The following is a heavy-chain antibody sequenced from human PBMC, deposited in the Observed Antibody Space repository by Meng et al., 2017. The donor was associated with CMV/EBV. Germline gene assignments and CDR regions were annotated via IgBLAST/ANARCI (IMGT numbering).Heavy chain of an antibody. V-gene: IGHV3-30*04. CDR2: ISYDGSNK. D-gene: IGHD6-6*01. CDR1: GFTFSSYA. Sequence: GESLKISCAASGFTFSSYAMHWVRQAPGKGLEWVAVISYDGSNKYYADSVKGRFTISRDNSKNTLYLQMNSLRAEDTAVYYCARGLKPELIAARPYYDYGMDVWGQGTTVTVSS. J-gene: IGHJ6*02. CDR3: ARGLKPELIAARPYYDYGMDV.